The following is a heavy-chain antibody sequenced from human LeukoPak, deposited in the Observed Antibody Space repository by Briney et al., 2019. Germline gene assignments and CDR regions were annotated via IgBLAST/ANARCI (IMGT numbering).Heavy chain of an antibody. V-gene: IGHV4-59*01. D-gene: IGHD3-22*01. J-gene: IGHJ4*02. CDR3: ARDTWGYYDGSGYYYYFDY. Sequence: SETLSLTCTVSSGSISSYYFSWIRQPPGKGLEWIGYIHYSGSTNNNPSLKSRVTISLDTSKNQFSLMLSSVTAADTAVYYCARDTWGYYDGSGYYYYFDYWGQGTLVTVSS. CDR1: SGSISSYY. CDR2: IHYSGST.